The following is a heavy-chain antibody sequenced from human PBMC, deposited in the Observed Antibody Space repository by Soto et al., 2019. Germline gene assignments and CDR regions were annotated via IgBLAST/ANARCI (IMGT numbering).Heavy chain of an antibody. CDR1: GDSVSSNSAA. CDR2: TYYRSRWYN. CDR3: AGTTSHQWYYMDV. V-gene: IGHV6-1*01. Sequence: QVPLQESGPGLVKPSQTLSLTCAISGDSVSSNSAAWNWIRLSPSRGLEWLARTYYRSRWYNDYAVSVRSRITVNPDKSKNPLSLRLISVTPADTAVYYCAGTTSHQWYYMDVWGKGTTVTVSS. D-gene: IGHD1-7*01. J-gene: IGHJ6*03.